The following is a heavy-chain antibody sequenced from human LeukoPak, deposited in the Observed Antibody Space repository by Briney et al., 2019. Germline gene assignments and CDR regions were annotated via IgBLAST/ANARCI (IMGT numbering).Heavy chain of an antibody. CDR3: ARASPHIAVP. Sequence: SETLSLTCTVSGGSISSHYWSWIRQPPGKGLEWIGYIYYSGSTNYNPSLKSRVTISVDTSKNQFSLKLSSVTAADTAVYYCARASPHIAVPWGQGTLVTVSS. D-gene: IGHD6-19*01. CDR2: IYYSGST. J-gene: IGHJ4*02. CDR1: GGSISSHY. V-gene: IGHV4-59*11.